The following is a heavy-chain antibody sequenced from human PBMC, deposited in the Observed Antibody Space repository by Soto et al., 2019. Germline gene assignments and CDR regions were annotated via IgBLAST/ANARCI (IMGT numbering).Heavy chain of an antibody. V-gene: IGHV4-59*08. CDR1: GGSISSYY. Sequence: PSETLSLTCTVSGGSISSYYWSWIRQPPGKGLEWIGDIYYSGSTNYNPSLKSRVTISVDTSKNQFSLTLSSVTATDTGVYYCTRIYFFSLTSSTTCYCGSEIWGQGTKVTVSS. J-gene: IGHJ6*01. CDR3: TRIYFFSLTSSTTCYCGSEI. CDR2: IYYSGST. D-gene: IGHD2-2*01.